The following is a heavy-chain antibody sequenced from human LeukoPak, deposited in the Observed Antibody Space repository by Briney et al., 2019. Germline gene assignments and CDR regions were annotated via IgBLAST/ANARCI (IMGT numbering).Heavy chain of an antibody. D-gene: IGHD6-19*01. Sequence: SETLSLTCAVYGGSFSGDYWSWIRQPPGKGLEWIGEINHSGSTNYNPSLKSRVTISVDTSKNQFSLKLSSVTAADTAVYYCARQMYSSGWYLYRYYYMDVWGKGTTVTISS. CDR1: GGSFSGDY. J-gene: IGHJ6*03. CDR3: ARQMYSSGWYLYRYYYMDV. CDR2: INHSGST. V-gene: IGHV4-34*01.